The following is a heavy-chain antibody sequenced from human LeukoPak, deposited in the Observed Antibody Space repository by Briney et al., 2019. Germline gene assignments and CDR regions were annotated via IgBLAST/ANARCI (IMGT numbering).Heavy chain of an antibody. Sequence: GGSLRLSCAASGFTFSSYEMSWVRQAPGKGLEWVSGISDSGDRTYYADSVKGRFIISRDNSKNTLGLQMNSLRAEDTAVYYCARFLHYYDSSGYYGYWGQGTLVTVSS. CDR1: GFTFSSYE. CDR3: ARFLHYYDSSGYYGY. V-gene: IGHV3-23*01. CDR2: ISDSGDRT. D-gene: IGHD3-22*01. J-gene: IGHJ4*02.